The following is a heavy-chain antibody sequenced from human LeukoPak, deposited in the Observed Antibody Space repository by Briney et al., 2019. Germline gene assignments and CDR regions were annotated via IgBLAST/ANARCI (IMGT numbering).Heavy chain of an antibody. J-gene: IGHJ4*02. CDR2: IYYSGST. Sequence: SETLSLTCTVSGGSISSSSYYWGWIRQPPGKGLEWIGTIYYSGSTYYNPSLKSRVTISVDTSKNQFSLKLSSVTAADTAVYYCARGPDIVATIKLGFDYWGQGTLVTVSS. CDR3: ARGPDIVATIKLGFDY. CDR1: GGSISSSSYY. V-gene: IGHV4-39*07. D-gene: IGHD5-12*01.